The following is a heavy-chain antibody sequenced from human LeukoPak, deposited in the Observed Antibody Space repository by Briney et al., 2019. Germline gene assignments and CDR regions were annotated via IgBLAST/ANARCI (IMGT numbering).Heavy chain of an antibody. Sequence: ASVKVSCKASGYTFTSYGISWVRQAPGQGLEWMGWISAYNGNTNYAQKLQGRVTMTTDTSTSTAYMELRSLRSDDTAVYYCARDSGTRYGGNSIFDYWGQGTLVTVSS. CDR1: GYTFTSYG. V-gene: IGHV1-18*01. J-gene: IGHJ4*02. CDR3: ARDSGTRYGGNSIFDY. D-gene: IGHD4-23*01. CDR2: ISAYNGNT.